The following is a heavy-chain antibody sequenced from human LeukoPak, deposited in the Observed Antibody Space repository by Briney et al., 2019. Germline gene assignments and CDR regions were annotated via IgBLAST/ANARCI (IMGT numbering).Heavy chain of an antibody. CDR3: ARESEYYYDSSTYSGDDY. CDR2: INTNTGNP. V-gene: IGHV7-4-1*02. J-gene: IGHJ4*02. Sequence: ASVKVSCKASGYTFTSYGMNWVRQAPGQGLEWMGWINTNTGNPTYAQGFTGRFVFSLDTSVTTACLQITSLKAEDTAVYYCARESEYYYDSSTYSGDDYWGQGTLVTVSS. D-gene: IGHD3-22*01. CDR1: GYTFTSYG.